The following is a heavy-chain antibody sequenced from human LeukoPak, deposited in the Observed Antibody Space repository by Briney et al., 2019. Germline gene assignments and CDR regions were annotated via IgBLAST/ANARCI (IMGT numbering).Heavy chain of an antibody. CDR1: GYTFTSYG. J-gene: IGHJ6*03. V-gene: IGHV1-18*01. CDR3: ARDRGLPAAYYYYYMDV. Sequence: GASVKVSCKASGYTFTSYGISWVRQAPGQGLEWMGWISAYNGNTNYAQKLQGRVTMTTDTSTSTAYMELRSLRSDDTAVYYCARDRGLPAAYYYYYMDVWGKGTTVTVSS. CDR2: ISAYNGNT. D-gene: IGHD2-2*01.